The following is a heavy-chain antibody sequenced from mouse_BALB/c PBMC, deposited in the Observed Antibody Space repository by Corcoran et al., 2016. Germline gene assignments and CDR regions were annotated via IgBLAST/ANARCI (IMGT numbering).Heavy chain of an antibody. D-gene: IGHD1-1*01. J-gene: IGHJ4*01. CDR3: ARRITTVVATGAMDY. Sequence: EVQLQQSGPELVKPGASVKMSCKASGYTFTDYYMDWVKQSHGESFEWIGRVNPYNGGTSYNQKFKGKATLTVDKSSSTAYMELNSLTSEDSAVYYCARRITTVVATGAMDYGGQGTSVTVSS. CDR1: GYTFTDYY. CDR2: VNPYNGGT. V-gene: IGHV1-19*01.